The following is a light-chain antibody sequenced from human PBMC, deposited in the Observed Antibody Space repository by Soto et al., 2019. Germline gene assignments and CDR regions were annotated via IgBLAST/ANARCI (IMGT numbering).Light chain of an antibody. J-gene: IGKJ1*01. Sequence: EIVMTQSPATLSVSQGERATLSCRAGQSVSSYLAWYQQKPGQAPRLLIYDAPNRATGIPARFSGSGSGTDFTLTISSLEPEDFAVYYCQLRSKWTWTFGQGTKV. V-gene: IGKV3-11*01. CDR1: QSVSSY. CDR2: DAP. CDR3: QLRSKWTWT.